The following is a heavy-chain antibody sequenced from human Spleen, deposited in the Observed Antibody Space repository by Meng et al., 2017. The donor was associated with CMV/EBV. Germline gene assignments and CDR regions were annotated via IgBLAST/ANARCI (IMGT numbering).Heavy chain of an antibody. V-gene: IGHV4-34*01. J-gene: IGHJ4*02. CDR3: ARGGGEWLRDY. Sequence: QGQLQQWGAGLLKPSATLSLTCAVYGGSFSGYYWSWIRQPPGKGLEWIGEINHSGSTNYNPSLKSRVTISVDTSKNQFSLKLSSVTAADTAVYYCARGGGEWLRDYWGQGTLVTVSS. CDR2: INHSGST. CDR1: GGSFSGYY. D-gene: IGHD5-12*01.